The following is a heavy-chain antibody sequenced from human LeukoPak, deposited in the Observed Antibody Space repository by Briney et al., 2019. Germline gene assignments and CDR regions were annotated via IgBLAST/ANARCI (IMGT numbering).Heavy chain of an antibody. Sequence: ASVKVSCKASGYTFTGYYMHWVRQAPGRGLEWMGWINPNSGGTNYAQKFQGRVTMTRDTSISTAYMELSRLRSDDTAVYYCARGLFYYDSSGPGDIWGQGTMVTVSS. CDR3: ARGLFYYDSSGPGDI. V-gene: IGHV1-2*02. CDR2: INPNSGGT. CDR1: GYTFTGYY. J-gene: IGHJ3*02. D-gene: IGHD3-22*01.